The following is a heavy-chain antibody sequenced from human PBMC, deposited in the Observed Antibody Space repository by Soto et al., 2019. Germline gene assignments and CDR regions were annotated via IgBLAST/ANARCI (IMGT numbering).Heavy chain of an antibody. V-gene: IGHV4-39*01. CDR1: GGSISSSSYY. D-gene: IGHD1-1*01. CDR2: IYYSGTT. Sequence: SETLSLTCTVSGGSISSSSYYWAWVRQPPGKGLEWIGSIYYSGTTYYNPSLKSRVTISVDTSKNQFSLKLSSVTAADTAVFYFASFTPCFVPGNLFSFRGQGTLVTVSS. CDR3: ASFTPCFVPGNLFSF. J-gene: IGHJ4*02.